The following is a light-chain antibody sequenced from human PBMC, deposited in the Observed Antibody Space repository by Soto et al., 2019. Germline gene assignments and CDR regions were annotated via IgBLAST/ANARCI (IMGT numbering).Light chain of an antibody. J-gene: IGKJ1*01. CDR3: QQYSSYSPRT. CDR2: EAS. Sequence: DIQMTQSPSTLSASVGDRVTITCRASQSISSWLAWYQQKPGKAPKLLIYEASSLESGVPSRFSGSRSGTEFTLTISSLQPDDFATYYCQQYSSYSPRTFGQGTKVEIK. CDR1: QSISSW. V-gene: IGKV1-5*03.